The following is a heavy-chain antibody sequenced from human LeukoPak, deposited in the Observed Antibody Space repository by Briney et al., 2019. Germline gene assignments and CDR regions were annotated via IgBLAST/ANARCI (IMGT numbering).Heavy chain of an antibody. Sequence: PGRSLRLSCAASGFTFSSYAMHWVRQAPGKGLEWVAVISYDGSNKYYADSVKGRFTISRDNSKNTLYLQMNSLRAEDTAVYYCAKGRPAITMIVVVIAGPNPEFDYWGQGTLVTVSS. D-gene: IGHD3-22*01. J-gene: IGHJ4*02. CDR1: GFTFSSYA. V-gene: IGHV3-30-3*01. CDR3: AKGRPAITMIVVVIAGPNPEFDY. CDR2: ISYDGSNK.